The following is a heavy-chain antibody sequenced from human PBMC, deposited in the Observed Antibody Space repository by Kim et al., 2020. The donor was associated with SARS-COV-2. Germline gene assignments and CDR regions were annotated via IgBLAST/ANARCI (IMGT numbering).Heavy chain of an antibody. Sequence: SVKVSCKASGGTFSSYAISWVRQAPGQGLEWMGGIIPIFGTANYAQKFQGRVTITADESTSTAYMELSSLRSEDTAVYYCARDGAAANWFDPWGQGTLVTVSS. D-gene: IGHD6-13*01. J-gene: IGHJ5*02. CDR3: ARDGAAANWFDP. CDR1: GGTFSSYA. CDR2: IIPIFGTA. V-gene: IGHV1-69*13.